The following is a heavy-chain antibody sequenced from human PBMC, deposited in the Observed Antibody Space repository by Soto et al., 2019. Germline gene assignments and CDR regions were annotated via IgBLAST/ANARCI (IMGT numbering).Heavy chain of an antibody. V-gene: IGHV4-31*03. CDR2: IYYSGST. J-gene: IGHJ4*02. CDR3: ARERYSYFSLGFFHY. D-gene: IGHD5-18*01. Sequence: QVQLQESGPELVKPSQTLSLTCTVSGGYISSGGYYWSWIRQHPGKGLEWIGYIYYSGSTYYNPSLKGRVTISVDTSKNQFALKLSSVTAADTAVYYWARERYSYFSLGFFHYWGQGTLVTVSS. CDR1: GGYISSGGYY.